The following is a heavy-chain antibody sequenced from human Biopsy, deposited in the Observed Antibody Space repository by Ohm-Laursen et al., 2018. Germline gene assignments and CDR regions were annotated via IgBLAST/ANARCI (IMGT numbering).Heavy chain of an antibody. CDR2: INCKTGAT. J-gene: IGHJ4*02. V-gene: IGHV1-2*02. D-gene: IGHD2-8*01. CDR3: ARDPLNGHKHFDY. Sequence: SSVKVSYKASSYTFTDYNIHWMRQVPGQGLEWLGYINCKTGATNYAQKFQGTVTMTRDTSISTAYLALGSLRSADTAIYYCARDPLNGHKHFDYWGQGSLVTVSS. CDR1: SYTFTDYN.